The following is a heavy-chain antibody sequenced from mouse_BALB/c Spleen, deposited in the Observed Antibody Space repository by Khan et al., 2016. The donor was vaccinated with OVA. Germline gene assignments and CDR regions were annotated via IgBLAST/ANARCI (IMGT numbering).Heavy chain of an antibody. V-gene: IGHV3-2*02. CDR1: GYSITSDYA. CDR2: ISYSGST. Sequence: EVQLQESGPGLVKPSQSLSLTCTVTGYSITSDYAWNWIRQFPGNKLEWMGYISYSGSTNYNPSLKSRISIPRDTSKNQFFLQLNSVTTEDTATYYCASDGSRYNYAMDYWGQGTSVTVSS. J-gene: IGHJ4*01. D-gene: IGHD2-3*01. CDR3: ASDGSRYNYAMDY.